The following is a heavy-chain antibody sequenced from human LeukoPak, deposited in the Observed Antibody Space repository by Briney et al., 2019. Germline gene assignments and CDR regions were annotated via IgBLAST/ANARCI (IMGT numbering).Heavy chain of an antibody. CDR2: IYSDNT. J-gene: IGHJ4*02. Sequence: GGSLRLSCTVSGFTVSSNSMSWVRQAPGKGLEWVSFIYSDNTHYSDSVKGRFTISRDNSKNTLYLQMNSLRAEDTAVYYCAKDDLVGATDYWGQGTLVTVSS. V-gene: IGHV3-53*01. CDR3: AKDDLVGATDY. CDR1: GFTVSSNS. D-gene: IGHD1-26*01.